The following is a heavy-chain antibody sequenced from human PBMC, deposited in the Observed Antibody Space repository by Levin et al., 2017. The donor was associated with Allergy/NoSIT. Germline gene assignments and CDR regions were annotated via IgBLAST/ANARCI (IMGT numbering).Heavy chain of an antibody. CDR3: ARGGFGNLFNEHIDY. CDR1: GYTFTSYY. CDR2: INPSGGST. D-gene: IGHD3-10*01. J-gene: IGHJ4*02. Sequence: PGESLKISCKASGYTFTSYYMHWVRQAPGQGLEWMGIINPSGGSTTYAQKFQGRVTMTRDTSTSTVYMDLSSLRSEDTAVYYCARGGFGNLFNEHIDYWGQGTLVTVSS. V-gene: IGHV1-46*01.